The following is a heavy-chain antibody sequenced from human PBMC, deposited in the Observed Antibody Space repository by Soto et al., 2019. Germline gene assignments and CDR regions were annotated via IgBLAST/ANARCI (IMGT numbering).Heavy chain of an antibody. V-gene: IGHV4-34*01. CDR3: ASVPRGSYCSTTSCPAD. CDR2: INHSGST. CDR1: GGSFSGYY. Sequence: QVQLQQWGAGLLKPSETLSLTCAVYGGSFSGYYWNWIRQPPGKGLEWIGEINHSGSTNYNPSLKSRVTISVDTSKNQFSLKLSSVTAADTAVYYCASVPRGSYCSTTSCPADWGQGTLVTVSS. J-gene: IGHJ4*02. D-gene: IGHD2-2*01.